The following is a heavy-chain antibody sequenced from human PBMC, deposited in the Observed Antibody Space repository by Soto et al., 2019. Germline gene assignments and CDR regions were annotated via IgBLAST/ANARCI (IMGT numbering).Heavy chain of an antibody. V-gene: IGHV3-11*06. CDR2: INPSGTYT. CDR3: ARGHHSMDV. J-gene: IGHJ6*02. CDR1: GFTFSDYY. Sequence: QVQLVESGGGLVTPGGSLRLSCAASGFTFSDYYMTWIRQAPGKGLEWISYINPSGTYTHYADSVKGRFTISRDNAEKSLYLQMNSLRAEDTALYYCARGHHSMDVWGQGATVTVSS.